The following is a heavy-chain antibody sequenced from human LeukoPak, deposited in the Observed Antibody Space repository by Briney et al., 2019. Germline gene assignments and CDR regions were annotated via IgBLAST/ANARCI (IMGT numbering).Heavy chain of an antibody. J-gene: IGHJ4*02. V-gene: IGHV1-2*02. CDR3: ARDLSSGWYVYFDY. Sequence: GASVKVSCKASGYTFTDYYMHWVRQAPGQGLEWMGWINPNSGGTNYAQKFQGRVTMTRDTSISTAYMELSRLRSDDTAVYYCARDLSSGWYVYFDYWGQGTLVTVSS. CDR1: GYTFTDYY. D-gene: IGHD6-19*01. CDR2: INPNSGGT.